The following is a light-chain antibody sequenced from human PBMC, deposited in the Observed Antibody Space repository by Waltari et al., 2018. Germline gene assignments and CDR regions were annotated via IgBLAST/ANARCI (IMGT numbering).Light chain of an antibody. CDR2: GAS. J-gene: IGKJ1*01. CDR3: QQSFSSPWT. V-gene: IGKV1-39*01. Sequence: IQMTQSPSSLSASIGDTITVTCRASQNIRTYLNWYQQKPAKAPKLLIFGASTLPRGVPSRFSGSASGTEFTLTVANLQPDDFATYFCQQSFSSPWTFGQGTTV. CDR1: QNIRTY.